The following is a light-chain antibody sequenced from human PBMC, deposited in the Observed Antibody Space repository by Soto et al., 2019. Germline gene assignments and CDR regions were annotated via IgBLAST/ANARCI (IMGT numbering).Light chain of an antibody. J-gene: IGLJ3*02. CDR1: SGHSSYI. V-gene: IGLV4-60*02. CDR2: LEGSGSY. CDR3: ETWASNTRV. Sequence: QSVLTQSSSASASLGSSVKLTCTLSSGHSSYIIAWHQQQPGKAPRYLMKLEGSGSYNKGSGVPDRFSGSSSGADRYLTISNLQFEDEADYYCETWASNTRVFGGRTKLTVL.